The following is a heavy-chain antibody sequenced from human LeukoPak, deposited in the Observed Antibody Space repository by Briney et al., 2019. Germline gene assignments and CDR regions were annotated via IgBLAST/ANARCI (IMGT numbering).Heavy chain of an antibody. CDR1: GLTVSNNY. CDR2: IYSGGST. Sequence: GGSLRLSCAASGLTVSNNYMSWVRQAPGKGLDWVSVIYSGGSTYDADSVKGRFTISRDDAKNTLYLQVNSLRAEDTAVYFCARGGSDTAMAHDYWGQGTLVTVSS. J-gene: IGHJ4*02. V-gene: IGHV3-53*01. CDR3: ARGGSDTAMAHDY. D-gene: IGHD5-18*01.